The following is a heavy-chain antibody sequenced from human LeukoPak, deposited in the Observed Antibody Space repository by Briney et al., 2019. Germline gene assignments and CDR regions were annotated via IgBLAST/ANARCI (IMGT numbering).Heavy chain of an antibody. CDR1: GGSISSGGYY. CDR2: IYHSGST. J-gene: IGHJ3*02. V-gene: IGHV4-30-2*01. Sequence: KSSETLSLTCTVSGGSISSGGYYWSWIRQPPGKGLEWIGYIYHSGSTYYNPSLKSRVTISVDRSKNQFSLKLSSVTAADTAVYYCARDRRVAARGDAFDIWGQGTMVTVSS. CDR3: ARDRRVAARGDAFDI. D-gene: IGHD6-6*01.